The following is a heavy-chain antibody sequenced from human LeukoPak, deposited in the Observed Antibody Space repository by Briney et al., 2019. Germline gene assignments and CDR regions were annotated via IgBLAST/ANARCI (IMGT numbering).Heavy chain of an antibody. D-gene: IGHD6-13*01. Sequence: GGSLRLSRAASGFIFSSYSMSWVRQAPGKGLEWVSVITGSGGNTYYADSVKGRFTISKDNSKNTVYLQMSSLRVDDTAVYYCAKAASSSWPSYYYGMDVRGQGTTVTVSS. CDR1: GFIFSSYS. CDR2: ITGSGGNT. CDR3: AKAASSSWPSYYYGMDV. J-gene: IGHJ6*02. V-gene: IGHV3-23*01.